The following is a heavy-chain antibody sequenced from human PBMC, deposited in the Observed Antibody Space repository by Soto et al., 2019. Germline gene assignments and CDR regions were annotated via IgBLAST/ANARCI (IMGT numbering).Heavy chain of an antibody. CDR3: AREYTYGSNFFDC. CDR2: ISHSGST. V-gene: IGHV4-31*11. J-gene: IGHJ4*02. D-gene: IGHD5-18*01. Sequence: LALTCAVSGASISSAAYYWSWIRQHPGKGLEWIGYISHSGSTYYNPSLKSRVIISVDTSKNRFSLSLTSVTAADTAVYYCAREYTYGSNFFDCWGQGALVTVSS. CDR1: GASISSAAYY.